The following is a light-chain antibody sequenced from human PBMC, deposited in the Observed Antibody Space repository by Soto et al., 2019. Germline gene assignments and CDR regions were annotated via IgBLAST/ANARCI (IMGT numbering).Light chain of an antibody. CDR1: SSNIGSNA. Sequence: QSVLTQPPSASGTPGQRVTISCSGSSSNIGSNAINWYQQLPGTATKLLMHSSNQRPSGVPDRFSGSKSGTSASLAISGLQSEDEADYYCAAWDDSLNGVVFGGGTKLTVL. CDR2: SSN. V-gene: IGLV1-44*01. J-gene: IGLJ2*01. CDR3: AAWDDSLNGVV.